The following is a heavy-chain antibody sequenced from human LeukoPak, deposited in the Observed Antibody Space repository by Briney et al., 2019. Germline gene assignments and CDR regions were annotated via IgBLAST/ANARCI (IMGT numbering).Heavy chain of an antibody. CDR1: GFTLRSYG. CDR3: AKGNDYYESSGYDFDY. CDR2: IGYDGRNK. Sequence: GGSLRPSRAPSGFTLRSYGMHSVRQAPGKGREGVAGIGYDGRNKQYGDSVKNRFTISRDNSKNTLYQQMNSLRAEDAAVDYWAKGNDYYESSGYDFDYWGQGTLVTVSS. V-gene: IGHV3-33*06. J-gene: IGHJ4*02. D-gene: IGHD3-22*01.